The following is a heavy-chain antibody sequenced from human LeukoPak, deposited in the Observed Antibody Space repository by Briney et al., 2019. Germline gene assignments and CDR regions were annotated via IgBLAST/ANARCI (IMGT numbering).Heavy chain of an antibody. J-gene: IGHJ4*02. V-gene: IGHV3-74*01. D-gene: IGHD1-26*01. CDR2: LRPDCSSS. CDR1: GFTFSTYW. CDR3: TRAPTLGRSSWRFDY. Sequence: GGSLRLSWAASGFTFSTYWMHWVRQAPGQGLGWVSRLRPDCSSSIYADSVKGRSTVSRDKDKHELYLPMNSLRADDTPVYYCTRAPTLGRSSWRFDYRGQGTLLTVS.